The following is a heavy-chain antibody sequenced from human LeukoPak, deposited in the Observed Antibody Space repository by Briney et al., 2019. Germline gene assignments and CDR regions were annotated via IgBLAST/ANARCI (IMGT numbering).Heavy chain of an antibody. Sequence: GGSLRLSCEASGFXFSGYWLNWVRQAPGQGLEWVANINPDGSGKYYVDSVKGRFTISRDDAKNSLYLQMNSLRAEDTAVYYCAGGANWGQGTPVTVSS. CDR1: GFXFSGYW. J-gene: IGHJ1*01. CDR2: INPDGSGK. V-gene: IGHV3-7*04. CDR3: AGGAN.